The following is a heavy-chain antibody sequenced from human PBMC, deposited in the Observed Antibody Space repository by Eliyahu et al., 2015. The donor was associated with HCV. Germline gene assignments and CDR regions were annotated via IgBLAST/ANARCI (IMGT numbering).Heavy chain of an antibody. CDR2: IHYSGST. J-gene: IGHJ5*02. D-gene: IGHD6-19*01. CDR1: GXSIXXYY. CDR3: ASGGGGIAVAGTGGWFDP. V-gene: IGHV4-59*01. Sequence: QVQLQESGPGLVKPSETLSLTCTVSGXSIXXYYWSXIRQPPGKGLEWIGYIHYSGSTNYNPPLKSRVTISLDTSKNQFSLNLTSVTAADTAVYYCASGGGGIAVAGTGGWFDPWGQGTLVTVSS.